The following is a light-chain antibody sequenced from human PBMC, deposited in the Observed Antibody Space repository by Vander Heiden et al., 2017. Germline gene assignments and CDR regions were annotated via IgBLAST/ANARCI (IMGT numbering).Light chain of an antibody. J-gene: IGLJ2*01. V-gene: IGLV2-18*02. CDR2: EVN. CDR1: SSDVGSYNR. CDR3: SSYTSSITVV. Sequence: QSALTQPPSVSGSPGQSVTISCTGTSSDVGSYNRVSWYQQPPGTAPKLMIYEVNNRPSGAPDRFSGSKSGNTASLTISGLQADDEADYYCSSYTSSITVVFGGGTKLTVL.